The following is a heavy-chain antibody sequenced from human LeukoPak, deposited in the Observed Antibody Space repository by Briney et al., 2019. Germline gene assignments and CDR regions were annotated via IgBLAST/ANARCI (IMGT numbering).Heavy chain of an antibody. Sequence: GASVKVSCKASGYTFTSYGISWVRQAPGQGLEWMGWISAYNGNTNYAQKLQGRVTMTTDTSTSTAYMELRSLRSDDTAVYYCARDRVYYDSSGYYLSAFDILGQRTMVTVSS. CDR1: GYTFTSYG. V-gene: IGHV1-18*01. CDR2: ISAYNGNT. J-gene: IGHJ3*02. CDR3: ARDRVYYDSSGYYLSAFDI. D-gene: IGHD3-22*01.